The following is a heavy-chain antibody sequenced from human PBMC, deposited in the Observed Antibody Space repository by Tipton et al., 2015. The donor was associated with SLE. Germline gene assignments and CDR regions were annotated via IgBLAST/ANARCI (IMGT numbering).Heavy chain of an antibody. Sequence: LRLSCTVSGGSISSSSYYWGWIRQPPGKGLEWIGSIYHSGSTYYNPSLKSRVTISVDTSKNQFSLKLSSVTAADTAVYYCARAQWELPDFDYWGQGTLVTVSS. CDR3: ARAQWELPDFDY. CDR1: GGSISSSSYY. V-gene: IGHV4-39*07. J-gene: IGHJ4*02. CDR2: IYHSGST. D-gene: IGHD1-26*01.